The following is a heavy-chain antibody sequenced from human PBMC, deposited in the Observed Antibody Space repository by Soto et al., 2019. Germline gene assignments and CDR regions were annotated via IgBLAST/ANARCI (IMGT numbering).Heavy chain of an antibody. D-gene: IGHD4-17*01. CDR2: IIPIFGTA. CDR1: VGTFSSYA. CDR3: ARAPLYGGNPGYYFDY. J-gene: IGHJ4*02. Sequence: ASVKVSCKASVGTFSSYAISWVRQAPGQGLEWMGGIIPIFGTANYAQKFQGRVTITADESTSTAYMELSSLRSEDTAVYYCARAPLYGGNPGYYFDYWGQGTLVTVS. V-gene: IGHV1-69*13.